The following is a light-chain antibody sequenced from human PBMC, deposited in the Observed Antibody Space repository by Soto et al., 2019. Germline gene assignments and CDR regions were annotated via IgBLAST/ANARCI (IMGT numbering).Light chain of an antibody. J-gene: IGLJ2*01. CDR3: SSYTSSSVV. CDR2: DVS. CDR1: SSDVGGYNY. V-gene: IGLV2-14*01. Sequence: QSVLTQPASVSGSPGQSITISCTGTSSDVGGYNYVSWYQQHPGKAPKLMIYDVSNRPSGVSNRFSGSKSGNTASLTISGRQAEDEADYYCSSYTSSSVVFGGGIKLTVL.